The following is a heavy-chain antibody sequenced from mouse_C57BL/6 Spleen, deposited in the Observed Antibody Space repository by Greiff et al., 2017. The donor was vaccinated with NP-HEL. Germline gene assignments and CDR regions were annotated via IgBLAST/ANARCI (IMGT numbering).Heavy chain of an antibody. Sequence: VKLQESGPELVKPGASVKISCKASGYAFSSSWMNWVKQRPGKGLEWIGRIYPGDGDTTYNGKFKGKATLTADKSSSTAYMQLSRLTSEDSAVYFCARHWGFAYWGQGTLVTVSA. CDR3: ARHWGFAY. J-gene: IGHJ3*01. V-gene: IGHV1-82*01. CDR2: IYPGDGDT. CDR1: GYAFSSSW.